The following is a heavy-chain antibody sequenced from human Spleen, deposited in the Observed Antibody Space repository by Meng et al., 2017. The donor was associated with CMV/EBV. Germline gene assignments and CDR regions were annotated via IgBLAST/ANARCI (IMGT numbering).Heavy chain of an antibody. D-gene: IGHD5-18*01. V-gene: IGHV5-51*01. CDR2: IYPGDSDT. Sequence: GYSFTSDWIGWVRQMQGKGREWRGIIYPGDSDTRYSPSFQGQVTISADKSISTAYLQWSSLKASDTAMYYCARHRGWIQLERHWFDPWGQGTLVTVSS. CDR1: GYSFTSDW. CDR3: ARHRGWIQLERHWFDP. J-gene: IGHJ5*02.